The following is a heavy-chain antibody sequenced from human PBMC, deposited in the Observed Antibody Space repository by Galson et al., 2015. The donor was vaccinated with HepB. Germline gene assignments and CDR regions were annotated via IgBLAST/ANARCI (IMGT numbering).Heavy chain of an antibody. CDR2: ISSNGGST. CDR3: VKSSEWLVPTLDY. CDR1: GFTFSSYA. D-gene: IGHD6-19*01. Sequence: SLRLSCAASGFTFSSYAMHWVRQAPGKGLEYVSAISSNGGSTYYADSVKGRFTISRDNSKNTLYLQMSSLRAEDTAVYYCVKSSEWLVPTLDYWGQGTLVTVSS. V-gene: IGHV3-64D*06. J-gene: IGHJ4*02.